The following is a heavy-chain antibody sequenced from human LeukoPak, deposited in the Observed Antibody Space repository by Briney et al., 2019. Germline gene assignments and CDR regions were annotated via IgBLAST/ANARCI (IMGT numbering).Heavy chain of an antibody. CDR3: VRPRGIAAAGIFGAFDY. D-gene: IGHD6-13*01. CDR2: ISFDGRNR. J-gene: IGHJ4*02. Sequence: PGRSLRLSCAASGFTFSSYGMHWVRQAPGKGLEWVALISFDGRNRYYADSVKGRFTISRDNSKNTLYVQMNSLRAEDTAVYYCVRPRGIAAAGIFGAFDYWGQGILVTVSS. V-gene: IGHV3-30*19. CDR1: GFTFSSYG.